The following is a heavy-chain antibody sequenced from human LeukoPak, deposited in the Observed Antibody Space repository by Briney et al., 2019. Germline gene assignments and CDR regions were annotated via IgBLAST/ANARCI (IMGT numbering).Heavy chain of an antibody. Sequence: GGSLRLSCAASGFTFSDYYMSWIRQAPGKGLEWVSYISSSGSTIYYADSVKGRFTISRDNSKNTLYLQMHSLRAEDTALYYCAKSQLRYCSGGSCFDAFDIWGQGTMVTVSS. V-gene: IGHV3-11*01. J-gene: IGHJ3*02. CDR2: ISSSGSTI. CDR1: GFTFSDYY. CDR3: AKSQLRYCSGGSCFDAFDI. D-gene: IGHD2-15*01.